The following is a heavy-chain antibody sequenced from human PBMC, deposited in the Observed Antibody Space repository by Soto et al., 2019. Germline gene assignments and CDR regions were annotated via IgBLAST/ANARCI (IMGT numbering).Heavy chain of an antibody. CDR1: GYTFTSYG. CDR3: ASNMAHIAAVERRLEY. Sequence: QVQLVQSGAEVKKPGASVKVSCKASGYTFTSYGISWVRQAPGQGLEWMGWISSYNADTNYTQKLQARVIMTTDTAASTAYMELRSLGSGDTAVFYFASNMAHIAAVERRLEYWGKGTLVTVSS. CDR2: ISSYNADT. J-gene: IGHJ4*02. D-gene: IGHD6-13*01. V-gene: IGHV1-18*01.